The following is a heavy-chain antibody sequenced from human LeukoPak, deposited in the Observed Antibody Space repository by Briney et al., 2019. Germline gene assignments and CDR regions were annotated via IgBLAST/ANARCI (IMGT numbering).Heavy chain of an antibody. CDR3: AASTIFGVVITYNWFDP. J-gene: IGHJ5*02. V-gene: IGHV1-69*13. D-gene: IGHD3-3*01. CDR1: GGTFSSYA. Sequence: ASVKVSCKASGGTFSSYAISWVRQAPGQGLEWMGGIIPIFGTANYAQKFQGRVTITPDESTSTAYVELSSLRSEDTAVYYCAASTIFGVVITYNWFDPWGQGTLVTVSS. CDR2: IIPIFGTA.